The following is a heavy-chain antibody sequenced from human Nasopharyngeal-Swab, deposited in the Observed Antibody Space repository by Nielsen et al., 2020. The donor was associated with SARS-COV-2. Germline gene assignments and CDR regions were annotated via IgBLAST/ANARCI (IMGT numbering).Heavy chain of an antibody. J-gene: IGHJ6*02. Sequence: SETLSLTCAVSGGSFSGYYWSWIRQPPGKGLEWIGEINHSGSTNYNPSLKSRVTISVDTSKNQFSLKLSSVTAADTAVYYCARSEIAAGRPYYYYGMDVWGQGTTVTVSS. D-gene: IGHD6-13*01. V-gene: IGHV4-34*01. CDR3: ARSEIAAGRPYYYYGMDV. CDR2: INHSGST. CDR1: GGSFSGYY.